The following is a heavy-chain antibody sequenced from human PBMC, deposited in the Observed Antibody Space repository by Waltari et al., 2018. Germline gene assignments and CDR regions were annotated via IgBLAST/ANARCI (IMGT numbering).Heavy chain of an antibody. CDR1: GYTFSDYY. V-gene: IGHV1-2*02. CDR3: ARDLFPNFWSGYGFDI. J-gene: IGHJ3*02. Sequence: QVHLVQSGAEVKKPGASVRVSCKTSGYTFSDYYIYWVRQAPGQGLGWMGGINPKSGATNPAQKFQGRVTLTRDTSTSTVYMELRGLTSDDTAIYYCARDLFPNFWSGYGFDIWGQGTKVTVSS. CDR2: INPKSGAT. D-gene: IGHD3-3*01.